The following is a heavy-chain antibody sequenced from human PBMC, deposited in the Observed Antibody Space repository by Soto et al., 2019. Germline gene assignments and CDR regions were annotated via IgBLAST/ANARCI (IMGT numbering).Heavy chain of an antibody. CDR3: AANSGYNYYYGMDV. Sequence: PGGSLRLSCAASVFTFSSHCMHWVRQAPGKGLEWVAVIWYDGSNKYYADSVKGRFTISRDNSKNTLYLQMNSLRAEDTAVYYCAANSGYNYYYGMDVWGQGTTVTVS. J-gene: IGHJ6*02. CDR1: VFTFSSHC. CDR2: IWYDGSNK. V-gene: IGHV3-33*01. D-gene: IGHD3-22*01.